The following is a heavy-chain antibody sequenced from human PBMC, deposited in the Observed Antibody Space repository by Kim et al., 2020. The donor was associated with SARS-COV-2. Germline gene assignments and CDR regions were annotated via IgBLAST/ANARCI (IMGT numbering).Heavy chain of an antibody. D-gene: IGHD3-22*01. J-gene: IGHJ4*02. Sequence: GSTSYAQKFQGRVTMTRDTSTSTVYMELSSLRSEDTAVYYCARDFSSGSYWGQGTLVTVSS. CDR3: ARDFSSGSY. V-gene: IGHV1-46*01. CDR2: GST.